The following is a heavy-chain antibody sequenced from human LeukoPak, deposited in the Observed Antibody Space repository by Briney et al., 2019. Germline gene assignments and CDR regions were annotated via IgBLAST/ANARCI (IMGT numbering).Heavy chain of an antibody. CDR3: ARQCIAARPNGIDY. Sequence: PSETLSLTCAVYGGSFSGYYWSWIRQPPGKGLEWIGEINHSGSTNYNPSLKSRVTISVDTSKNQFSLKLSSVTAADTAVYYCARQCIAARPNGIDYWGQGTLVTVSS. CDR1: GGSFSGYY. D-gene: IGHD6-6*01. J-gene: IGHJ4*02. V-gene: IGHV4-34*01. CDR2: INHSGST.